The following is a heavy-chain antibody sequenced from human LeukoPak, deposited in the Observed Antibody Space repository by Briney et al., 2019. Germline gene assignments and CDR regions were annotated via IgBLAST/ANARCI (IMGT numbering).Heavy chain of an antibody. CDR3: AKGHADSSGYYYFDS. J-gene: IGHJ4*02. CDR2: IRGNADTT. D-gene: IGHD3-22*01. V-gene: IGHV3-23*01. Sequence: PGGSLRLSCAASGFTFSDYYMSWIRQAPGKGLEWGSGIRGNADTTYYADAVKGRFSIFRYNPNNIRYLQLNSLRVEDTAVYYCAKGHADSSGYYYFDSWGQGTLVTVPS. CDR1: GFTFSDYY.